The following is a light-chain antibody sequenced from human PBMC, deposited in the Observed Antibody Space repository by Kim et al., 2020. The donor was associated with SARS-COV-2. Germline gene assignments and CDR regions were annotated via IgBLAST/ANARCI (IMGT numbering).Light chain of an antibody. V-gene: IGKV1-39*01. CDR3: QQSYITPFT. CDR2: AAS. CDR1: QSISSH. J-gene: IGKJ3*01. Sequence: DIQMTQSPSSLSASVGDRVTITCRTTQSISSHLNWYQQKPGRAPKLLISAASTLQGGVPSRFSGSGSETDFTLTISSLRPEYVATYFCQQSYITPFTFGPGTKVDI.